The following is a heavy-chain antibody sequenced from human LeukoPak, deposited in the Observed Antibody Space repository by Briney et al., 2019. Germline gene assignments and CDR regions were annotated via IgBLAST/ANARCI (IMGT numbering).Heavy chain of an antibody. Sequence: GGSLRLSCAASGFTVSSNYMSWVRQAPGKGLEWVSVIYSGGSTYYADSVKGRFTISRDNSKNTLYLQMNSLRAEDTAVYYCARQVLPYNWFDPWGQGTLVTVSS. CDR3: ARQVLPYNWFDP. CDR2: IYSGGST. V-gene: IGHV3-53*01. D-gene: IGHD1-14*01. CDR1: GFTVSSNY. J-gene: IGHJ5*02.